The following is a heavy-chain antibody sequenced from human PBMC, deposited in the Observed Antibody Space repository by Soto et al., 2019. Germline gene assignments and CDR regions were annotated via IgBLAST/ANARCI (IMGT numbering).Heavy chain of an antibody. Sequence: QVQLVQSRAEVKKPGASVKVACKASGYTFTIYGISWVRQAPGQGLEWMGWISAYNGNTNYAQKLQGRVTMTTDTSTSTAYMELRSLRSDDTAVYYCARGTDYYDSSGIPSPPRYDAFDICGQGTMVTVSS. D-gene: IGHD3-22*01. J-gene: IGHJ3*02. CDR1: GYTFTIYG. V-gene: IGHV1-18*01. CDR3: ARGTDYYDSSGIPSPPRYDAFDI. CDR2: ISAYNGNT.